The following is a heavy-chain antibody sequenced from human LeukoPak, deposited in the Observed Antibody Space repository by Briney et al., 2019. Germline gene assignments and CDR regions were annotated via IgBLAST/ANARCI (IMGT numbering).Heavy chain of an antibody. J-gene: IGHJ4*02. CDR3: ARAPYLVTGGGFDY. V-gene: IGHV4-4*02. CDR1: GGSISSSNW. Sequence: SGTLSLTCAVSGGSISSSNWWSWVRQPPGKGLEWIGEIYHSGSTNYNPSLKSRVTISVDKSKNQFSLKLSSVTAADTAVYYCARAPYLVTGGGFDYWGQGTLVTVSS. D-gene: IGHD3-10*01. CDR2: IYHSGST.